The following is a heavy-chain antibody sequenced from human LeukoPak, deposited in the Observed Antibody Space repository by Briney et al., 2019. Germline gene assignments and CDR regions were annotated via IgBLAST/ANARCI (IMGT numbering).Heavy chain of an antibody. CDR1: GYSFSGHY. Sequence: GASVKVSCKASGYSFSGHYMHWVRQAPGQGLEWMGWINPNGGGTNYAQKFQGRVTMTRDTSISTAYMELIRLRNDDTAVYYCARGAIIISMATADYWGQGTLVTVSS. D-gene: IGHD5-24*01. CDR2: INPNGGGT. V-gene: IGHV1-2*02. J-gene: IGHJ4*02. CDR3: ARGAIIISMATADY.